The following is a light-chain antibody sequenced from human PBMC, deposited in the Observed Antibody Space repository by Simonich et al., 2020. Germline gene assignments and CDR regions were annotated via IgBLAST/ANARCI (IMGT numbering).Light chain of an antibody. CDR3: YSTDSSGNHRV. V-gene: IGLV3-10*01. J-gene: IGLJ2*01. CDR2: EDS. CDR1: ALPKKY. Sequence: SYELTQPPSVSVSPGQTARITCSGDALPKKYAYWYQQKSGQAHVLVRYEDSKRPSGIPERFSGSSSGTMATLTISGAQVEDEADYYCYSTDSSGNHRVFGGGTKLTVL.